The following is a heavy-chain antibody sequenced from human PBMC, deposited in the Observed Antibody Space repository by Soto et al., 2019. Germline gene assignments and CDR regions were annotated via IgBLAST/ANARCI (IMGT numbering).Heavy chain of an antibody. CDR3: ATGRGLYCTNGVCYGWFGP. D-gene: IGHD2-8*01. CDR1: GDTFSSYA. V-gene: IGHV1-69*13. J-gene: IGHJ5*02. Sequence: SVEVSCKASGDTFSSYAISWVRQAPGQGLEWMGGIIPIFGTANYAQKFQGRVTITADESTSTAYMELSSLRSEDTAVYYCATGRGLYCTNGVCYGWFGPWGQGTLLSVSS. CDR2: IIPIFGTA.